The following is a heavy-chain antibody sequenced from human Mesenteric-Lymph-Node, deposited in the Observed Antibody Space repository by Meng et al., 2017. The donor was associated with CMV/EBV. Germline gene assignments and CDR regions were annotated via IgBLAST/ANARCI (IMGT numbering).Heavy chain of an antibody. CDR2: IYPGDSDT. CDR3: AKRGGDAFDI. Sequence: GGSLRLSCKGSGYSFTSYWIGWVRQMPGKGLEWMGIIYPGDSDTRYSPSFQGQVTISADKSITTAYLHWSSLKASDTAMYYCAKRGGDAFDIWGQGTMVTVSS. V-gene: IGHV5-51*01. J-gene: IGHJ3*02. CDR1: GYSFTSYW. D-gene: IGHD3-16*01.